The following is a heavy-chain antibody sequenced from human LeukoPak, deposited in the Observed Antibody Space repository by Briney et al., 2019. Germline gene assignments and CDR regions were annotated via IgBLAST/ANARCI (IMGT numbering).Heavy chain of an antibody. CDR3: ARGRYCSSTSCPYYFDY. Sequence: SETLSLTCTVSGASISSYYWSWIRQPPGKGLEWIGYIYYSGSTNYNPSLKSRVTISVDTSKNQFSLKLSSVTAADTAVYYCARGRYCSSTSCPYYFDYWGQGTLVTVSS. CDR1: GASISSYY. V-gene: IGHV4-59*08. CDR2: IYYSGST. D-gene: IGHD2-2*01. J-gene: IGHJ4*02.